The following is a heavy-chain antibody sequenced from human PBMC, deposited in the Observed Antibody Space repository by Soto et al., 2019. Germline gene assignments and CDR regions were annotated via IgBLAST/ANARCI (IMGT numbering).Heavy chain of an antibody. Sequence: EVQLVESGGGLVQPGGSLRLSCAASGFTVSSNYMSWVRQAPGKGLEWVSVIYSGGSTYYADSVKGRFTISRDNSKNTLYLQMNSLRAEDTAVYYCARDPAAAGNYYYYMDVWGKGTTVTVSS. V-gene: IGHV3-66*01. D-gene: IGHD6-13*01. CDR1: GFTVSSNY. CDR3: ARDPAAAGNYYYYMDV. J-gene: IGHJ6*03. CDR2: IYSGGST.